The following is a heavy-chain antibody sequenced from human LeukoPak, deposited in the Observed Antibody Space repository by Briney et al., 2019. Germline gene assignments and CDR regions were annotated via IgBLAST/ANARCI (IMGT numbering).Heavy chain of an antibody. CDR3: ARLYYYGSGSYHGY. V-gene: IGHV1-2*02. Sequence: GASVKVSCKASGYTFTGYYMHWVRQAPGQGLEWMGWINPNSGGTNYAQKFQGRVTMTRDTSISTAHMELSRLRSDDTAVYYCARLYYYGSGSYHGYWGQGTLVTVSS. J-gene: IGHJ4*02. D-gene: IGHD3-10*01. CDR2: INPNSGGT. CDR1: GYTFTGYY.